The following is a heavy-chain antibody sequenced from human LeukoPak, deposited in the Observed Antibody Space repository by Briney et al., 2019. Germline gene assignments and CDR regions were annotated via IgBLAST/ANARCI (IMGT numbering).Heavy chain of an antibody. CDR1: GGSISSYY. D-gene: IGHD3-22*01. CDR2: IYTSGST. J-gene: IGHJ5*02. CDR3: AREGYYDSSGYMDP. V-gene: IGHV4-4*07. Sequence: SETLSLTCTVSGGSISSYYWSSIRQPAGKGLEWIGRIYTSGSTNYNPSLKSRVTMSVDTSKNQFSLKLSSVTAADTAVYYCAREGYYDSSGYMDPWGQGTLVTVSS.